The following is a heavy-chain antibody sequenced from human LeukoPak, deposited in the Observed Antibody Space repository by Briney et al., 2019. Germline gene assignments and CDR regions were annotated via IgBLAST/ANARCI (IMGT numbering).Heavy chain of an antibody. V-gene: IGHV4-59*12. CDR3: ARVNYRYGMDV. CDR2: IYYSGST. Sequence: SETLSLTCTVSGGSISSYYWSWIRQPPGKGLEWIGYIYYSGSTNYSPSLKSRVTISVDTSKNQFSLKLSSVTAADTAVYYCARVNYRYGMDVWGQGTTVTASS. CDR1: GGSISSYY. D-gene: IGHD4-11*01. J-gene: IGHJ6*02.